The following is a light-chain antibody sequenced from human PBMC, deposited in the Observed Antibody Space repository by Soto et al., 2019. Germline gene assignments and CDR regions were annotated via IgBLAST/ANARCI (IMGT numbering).Light chain of an antibody. CDR1: QSVSDN. Sequence: EIVMTQSPATLSVSPGERATLSCRASQSVSDNLAWYQQKPGQAPRLLIYGASTRATGIPARFSGSGSGTEFTLTISSLQSEDFAVYYCQQYGDSPVTLGQGTKV. V-gene: IGKV3D-15*02. J-gene: IGKJ1*01. CDR2: GAS. CDR3: QQYGDSPVT.